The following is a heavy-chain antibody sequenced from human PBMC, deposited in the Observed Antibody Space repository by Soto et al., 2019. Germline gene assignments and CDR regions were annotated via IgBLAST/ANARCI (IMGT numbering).Heavy chain of an antibody. D-gene: IGHD3-22*01. CDR2: IYYSGST. J-gene: IGHJ5*02. Sequence: SETLSLTCTVSGGSISSGGYYWSWIRQHPGKGLEWIGYIYYSGSTYYNPSLKSRVTISVDTSKNQFSLKLSSVTAADTAVYYCARGITMIVVARWFDLWGQGTLVTVSS. CDR3: ARGITMIVVARWFDL. CDR1: GGSISSGGYY. V-gene: IGHV4-31*03.